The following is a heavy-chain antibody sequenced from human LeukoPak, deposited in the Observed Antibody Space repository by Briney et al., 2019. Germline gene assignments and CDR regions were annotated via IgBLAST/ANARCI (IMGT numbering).Heavy chain of an antibody. CDR3: ANGYYDSSGYPYYYYGMDV. CDR1: GGPFSGYY. CDR2: INRSGST. Sequence: PSETLSLTCAVYGGPFSGYYWSWIRQPPGKGLEWIGEINRSGSTNYNPSLKSRVTISVDTSKNQFSLKLSSVTAADTAVYYCANGYYDSSGYPYYYYGMDVWGQGTTVTVSS. D-gene: IGHD3-22*01. V-gene: IGHV4-34*01. J-gene: IGHJ6*02.